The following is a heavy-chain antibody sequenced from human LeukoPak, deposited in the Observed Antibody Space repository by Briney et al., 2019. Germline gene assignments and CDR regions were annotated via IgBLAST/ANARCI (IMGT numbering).Heavy chain of an antibody. J-gene: IGHJ4*02. Sequence: SETQSLTCAVYGGSFSGYYWSWIRQPPGKGLEWIGEINHSGSTNYNPSLKSRVTISVDTSKNQFSLKLSSVTAADTAVYYCARGARNLWFGEPYYFDYWGQGTLVTVSS. D-gene: IGHD3-10*01. CDR3: ARGARNLWFGEPYYFDY. CDR1: GGSFSGYY. CDR2: INHSGST. V-gene: IGHV4-34*01.